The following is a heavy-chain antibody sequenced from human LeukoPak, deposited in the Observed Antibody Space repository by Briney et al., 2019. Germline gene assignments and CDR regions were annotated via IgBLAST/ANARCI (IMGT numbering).Heavy chain of an antibody. J-gene: IGHJ4*02. CDR3: AKREPDY. V-gene: IGHV3-23*05. CDR2: IYPSGSST. CDR1: GFDFSTYT. Sequence: PGGSLRLSCAASGFDFSTYTMIWFRQAPGKRLEWVSEIYPSGSSTFYADSVKGRFTISRDNSKNTLYLQMNSLRAEDTAVYYCAKREPDYWGQGTLVTVSS. D-gene: IGHD1-26*01.